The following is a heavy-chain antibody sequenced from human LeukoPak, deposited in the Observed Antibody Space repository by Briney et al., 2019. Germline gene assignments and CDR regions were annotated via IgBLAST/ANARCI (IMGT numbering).Heavy chain of an antibody. D-gene: IGHD2-15*01. J-gene: IGHJ4*02. CDR1: GYTFTSYA. CDR2: INTNTGNP. CDR3: ARDARTKSDNCSGGSCYNPY. V-gene: IGHV7-4-1*02. Sequence: ASVKVSCKASGYTFTSYAMNWVRQAPGQGLEWMGWINTNTGNPTCAQGFTGRFVFSLDTSVSTAYLQISSLKAEDTAVYYCARDARTKSDNCSGGSCYNPYWGQGTLVTVSS.